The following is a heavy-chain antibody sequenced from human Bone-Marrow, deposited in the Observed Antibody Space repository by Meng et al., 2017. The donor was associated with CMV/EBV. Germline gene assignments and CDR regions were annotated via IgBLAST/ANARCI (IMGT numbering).Heavy chain of an antibody. D-gene: IGHD3-3*01. CDR1: GFTFSSYS. CDR3: ARLLAENYDFWSGRPPTHYYGMDV. CDR2: ISGSGGST. J-gene: IGHJ6*02. V-gene: IGHV3-23*01. Sequence: GESLKISCAASGFTFSSYSMNWVRQAPGKGLEWVSAISGSGGSTYYADSVKGRFTISRDNAKNTLYLQMNSLRAEDTAVYYCARLLAENYDFWSGRPPTHYYGMDVWGQGTTVTVSS.